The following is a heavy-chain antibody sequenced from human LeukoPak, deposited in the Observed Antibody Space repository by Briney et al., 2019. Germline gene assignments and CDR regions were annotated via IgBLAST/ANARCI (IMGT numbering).Heavy chain of an antibody. Sequence: GGSLRLSCAASGFTFSDYYMSWIRQAPGKGLEWVSYISSSGSTIYYADSVKDRFTISRDNAKNSLYLQMNSLRAEDTAVYYCARDVRRFLEWLSFDYWGQGTLVTVSS. J-gene: IGHJ4*02. D-gene: IGHD3-3*01. CDR1: GFTFSDYY. CDR2: ISSSGSTI. V-gene: IGHV3-11*04. CDR3: ARDVRRFLEWLSFDY.